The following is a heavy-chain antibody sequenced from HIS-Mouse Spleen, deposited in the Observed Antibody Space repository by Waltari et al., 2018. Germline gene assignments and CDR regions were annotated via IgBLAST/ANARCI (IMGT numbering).Heavy chain of an antibody. CDR1: GYPFTGSY. J-gene: IGHJ5*02. D-gene: IGHD1-26*01. CDR3: ARGSGRWELLLPNWFDP. CDR2: INPNSGGT. Sequence: QVQLVKSGAEVKKPGAPVKVSCKASGYPFTGSYLPWVRQAPGQGLEWMGWINPNSGGTNYAQKFQGRVTMTRDTSISTAYMELSRLRSDDTAVYYCARGSGRWELLLPNWFDPWGQGTLVTVSS. V-gene: IGHV1-2*02.